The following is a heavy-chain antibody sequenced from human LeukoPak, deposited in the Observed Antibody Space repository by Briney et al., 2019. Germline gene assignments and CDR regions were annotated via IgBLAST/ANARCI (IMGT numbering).Heavy chain of an antibody. D-gene: IGHD6-19*01. Sequence: ASVKVSCKASGYTFISYDINWVRQASGQGLEWMGWMNPHSGNTGYAQKFQGRVTITRNTSISTAFMELSSLRSEDTAVYYCARRAVGNSHYYSMDVWGKGTTVTVSS. J-gene: IGHJ6*03. CDR1: GYTFISYD. CDR3: ARRAVGNSHYYSMDV. CDR2: MNPHSGNT. V-gene: IGHV1-8*03.